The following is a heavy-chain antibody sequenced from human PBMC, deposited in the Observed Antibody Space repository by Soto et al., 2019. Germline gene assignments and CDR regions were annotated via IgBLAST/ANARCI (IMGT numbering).Heavy chain of an antibody. V-gene: IGHV3-30*18. Sequence: QVQLVESGGGVVQPGRSLRLSCAASGFTFSSYGMHWVRQAPGKGLEWVAVISYDGSNKYYADSVKGRFTISRDNSKNTLYLQMNSLRAEDTAVYYCAKDHPQAIAAAGTRNDYYGMDVSGQGTTVTVSS. D-gene: IGHD6-13*01. CDR2: ISYDGSNK. CDR1: GFTFSSYG. CDR3: AKDHPQAIAAAGTRNDYYGMDV. J-gene: IGHJ6*02.